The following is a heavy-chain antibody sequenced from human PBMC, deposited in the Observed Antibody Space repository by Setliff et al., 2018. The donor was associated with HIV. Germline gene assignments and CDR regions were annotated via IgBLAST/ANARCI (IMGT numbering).Heavy chain of an antibody. CDR3: SRQERYCTSAHFYRYFNY. Sequence: PSETLSLTCTVSGGSISTYYWTWIRQPPGKGLEWIGYIYTSGSTSYNPSLKSRLTISLDTSKNQFSLKLSSVTAADTAVYSFSRQERYCTSAHFYRYFNYWGQGTLVTVAS. CDR2: IYTSGST. V-gene: IGHV4-4*09. J-gene: IGHJ4*02. D-gene: IGHD2-8*01. CDR1: GGSISTYY.